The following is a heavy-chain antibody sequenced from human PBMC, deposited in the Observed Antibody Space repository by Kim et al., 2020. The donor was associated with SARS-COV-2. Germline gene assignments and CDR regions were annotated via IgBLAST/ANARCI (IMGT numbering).Heavy chain of an antibody. CDR1: GYTFTGYY. CDR3: ARGGIVVVPAAPLYYYYGMDV. D-gene: IGHD2-2*01. J-gene: IGHJ6*02. V-gene: IGHV1-2*02. CDR2: INPNSGGT. Sequence: ASVKVSCKASGYTFTGYYMHWVRQAPGQGLEWMGWINPNSGGTNYAQKFQGRVTMTRDTSISTAYMELSRLRSDDTAVYYCARGGIVVVPAAPLYYYYGMDVWGQGTTVTVSS.